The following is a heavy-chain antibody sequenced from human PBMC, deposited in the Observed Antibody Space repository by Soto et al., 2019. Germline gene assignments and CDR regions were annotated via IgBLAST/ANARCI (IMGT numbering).Heavy chain of an antibody. CDR3: ARGVTYYYDSSGYYPFDY. J-gene: IGHJ4*02. V-gene: IGHV1-18*04. Sequence: GASVKVSCKASGYTFTSYGISWVRQAPGQGLEWMGWISAYNGNTNYPQKLQGRVTMTTDTSTSTAYMELRSLRSDDTAVYYCARGVTYYYDSSGYYPFDYWGQGTLVTVSS. D-gene: IGHD3-22*01. CDR1: GYTFTSYG. CDR2: ISAYNGNT.